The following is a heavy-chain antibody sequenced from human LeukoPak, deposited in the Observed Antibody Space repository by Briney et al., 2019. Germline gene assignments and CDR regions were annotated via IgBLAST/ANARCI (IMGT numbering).Heavy chain of an antibody. CDR2: IYSGGST. V-gene: IGHV3-66*01. CDR3: ARDATESGTFLYYYYYYMDV. CDR1: GFTVSSNY. D-gene: IGHD6-13*01. J-gene: IGHJ6*03. Sequence: GGSLRLSCAASGFTVSSNYMSWVRQAPGKGLEWVSVIYSGGSTYYADSVKGRFTIPRDNAKNSLYLQMNSLRAEDTAVYYCARDATESGTFLYYYYYYMDVWGKGTTVTISS.